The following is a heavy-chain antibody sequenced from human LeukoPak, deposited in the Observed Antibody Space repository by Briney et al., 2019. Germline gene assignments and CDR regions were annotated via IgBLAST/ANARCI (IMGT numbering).Heavy chain of an antibody. CDR2: IWYDGSNK. CDR3: ARDGLRFLEWLPTS. J-gene: IGHJ4*02. CDR1: GFTFSSYG. Sequence: GGSLRLSCAASGFTFSSYGMHWVRQAPGKGLEWVAVIWYDGSNKYYADSEKGRFTISRDNSKNTLYLQMNSLRAEDTAVYYCARDGLRFLEWLPTSWGQGTLVTVSS. D-gene: IGHD3-3*01. V-gene: IGHV3-33*01.